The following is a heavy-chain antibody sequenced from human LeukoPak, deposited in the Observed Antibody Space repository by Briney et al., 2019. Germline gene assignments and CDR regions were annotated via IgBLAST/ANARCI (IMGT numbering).Heavy chain of an antibody. CDR2: IDPSDSYT. V-gene: IGHV5-10-1*01. J-gene: IGHJ3*02. CDR3: ASSQGPDAFDI. CDR1: GYSFTSYW. Sequence: GESLKISCKGSGYSFTSYWISWVRQMPGKGLGGMGRIDPSDSYTNYSPSFQGHVTISADKSISTAYLQWSSLKASDTAMYYCASSQGPDAFDIWGQGTMVTVSS.